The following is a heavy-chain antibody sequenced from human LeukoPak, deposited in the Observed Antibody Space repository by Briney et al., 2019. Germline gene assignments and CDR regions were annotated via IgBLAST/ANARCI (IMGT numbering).Heavy chain of an antibody. J-gene: IGHJ6*03. V-gene: IGHV3-21*01. D-gene: IGHD6-13*01. CDR1: GFTLSTYT. CDR3: ARDSSSSNYYYNIDV. Sequence: GGSLRLSCAASGFTLSTYTMSWVRQAPGKGLEWVSSISSSSIYIYYADSVEGRFTISRDNAEDSLYLQMNSLRAEDSAIYYCARDSSSSNYYYNIDVWGNGTTVTASS. CDR2: ISSSSIYI.